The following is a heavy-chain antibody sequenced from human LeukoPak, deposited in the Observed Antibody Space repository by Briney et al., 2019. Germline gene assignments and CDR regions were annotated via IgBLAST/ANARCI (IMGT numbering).Heavy chain of an antibody. Sequence: SGGSLRLSCAASGSTFSTYGMHWVRQAPGKGLEWVALVWSDGNGKFYADSVKGRFTISRDNSKNTVYLQMNSLRAEDTAVYSCVSVLTVTFDSWGQGTLVTVSS. CDR2: VWSDGNGK. D-gene: IGHD4-17*01. V-gene: IGHV3-33*01. CDR1: GSTFSTYG. CDR3: VSVLTVTFDS. J-gene: IGHJ4*02.